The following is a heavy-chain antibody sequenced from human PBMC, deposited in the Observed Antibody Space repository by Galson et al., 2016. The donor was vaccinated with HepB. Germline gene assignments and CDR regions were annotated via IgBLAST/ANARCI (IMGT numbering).Heavy chain of an antibody. Sequence: SCKASGGASSSYAMHWARQAPGQGLEWMGGIIPLYGPTNYAQKFQGRVTITADESTSTAYMELSSLRSEDPAVYYCARVRDGYNKYYHYGLDVWGQGTTVTVSS. CDR2: IIPLYGPT. J-gene: IGHJ6*02. CDR3: ARVRDGYNKYYHYGLDV. D-gene: IGHD5-24*01. CDR1: GGASSSYA. V-gene: IGHV1-69*01.